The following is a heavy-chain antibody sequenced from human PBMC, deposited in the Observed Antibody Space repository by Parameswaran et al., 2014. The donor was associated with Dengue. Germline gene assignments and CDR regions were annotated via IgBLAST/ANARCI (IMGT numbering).Heavy chain of an antibody. CDR2: ISGSGGST. J-gene: IGHJ6*02. CDR3: ASAGGYCSGGSCYDYYYYGMDV. Sequence: VRQAPGKGLEWVSAISGSGGSTYYADSVKGRFTISRDNSKNTLYLQMNSLRAEDTAVYYCASAGGYCSGGSCYDYYYYGMDVWGQGTTVTVSS. D-gene: IGHD2-15*01. V-gene: IGHV3-23*01.